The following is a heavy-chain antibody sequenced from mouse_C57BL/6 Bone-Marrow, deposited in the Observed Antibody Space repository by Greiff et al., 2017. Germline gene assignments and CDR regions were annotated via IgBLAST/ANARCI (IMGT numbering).Heavy chain of an antibody. V-gene: IGHV14-4*01. CDR2: IDPENGAT. CDR3: TTLRN. Sequence: EVQLQQSGAELVRPGASVKLSCTASGFNIKDDYMHWVKQWPEQGLEWIGWIDPENGATKCASKFQGMATITADTSSNTAYLQLSSLTSEDTAVYYCTTLRNWGQGTTLTVSS. CDR1: GFNIKDDY. J-gene: IGHJ2*01.